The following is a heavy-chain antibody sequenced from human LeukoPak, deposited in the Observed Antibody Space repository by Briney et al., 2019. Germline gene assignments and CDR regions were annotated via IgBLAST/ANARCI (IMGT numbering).Heavy chain of an antibody. D-gene: IGHD3-9*01. J-gene: IGHJ4*02. Sequence: GGSLRPSCAASGFTFSSYEMNWVRQAPGKGLEWVSYISSSGSTIYYADSVKGRFTISRDNAKNSLYLQMNSLRAEDTAVYYCARDRPEYFDWLLRELSSYYFDYWGQGTLVTVSS. CDR3: ARDRPEYFDWLLRELSSYYFDY. CDR2: ISSSGSTI. CDR1: GFTFSSYE. V-gene: IGHV3-48*03.